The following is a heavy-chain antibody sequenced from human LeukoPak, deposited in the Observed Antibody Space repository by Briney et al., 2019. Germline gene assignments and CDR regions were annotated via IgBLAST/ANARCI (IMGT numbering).Heavy chain of an antibody. CDR1: GYTFPSYA. J-gene: IGHJ4*02. Sequence: ASVKVSCKASGYTFPSYAMNWVRQAPGQGLEWMGWINTNTGNPTYAQGFTGRYVFSLDTSVSTAYLQISGLKADDTAVYYCGRDPKLGIRGYTYGYIDYWGQGTLVTVSS. CDR3: GRDPKLGIRGYTYGYIDY. V-gene: IGHV7-4-1*02. CDR2: INTNTGNP. D-gene: IGHD5-18*01.